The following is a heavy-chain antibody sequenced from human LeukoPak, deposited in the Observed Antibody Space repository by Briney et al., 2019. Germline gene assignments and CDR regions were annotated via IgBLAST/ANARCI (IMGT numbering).Heavy chain of an antibody. CDR3: ARDIAHCSGGICYNIRFDP. CDR1: GFTFSDYY. D-gene: IGHD2-15*01. J-gene: IGHJ5*02. Sequence: GGSLRLSCAASGFTFSDYYMSWIRQAPGKGLEWISYISGSSSPIYYADSVKGRFTISRDNAKNSLYLQMNRLSAEDTAVYNCARDIAHCSGGICYNIRFDPWGQGTLVAVSS. V-gene: IGHV3-11*04. CDR2: ISGSSSPI.